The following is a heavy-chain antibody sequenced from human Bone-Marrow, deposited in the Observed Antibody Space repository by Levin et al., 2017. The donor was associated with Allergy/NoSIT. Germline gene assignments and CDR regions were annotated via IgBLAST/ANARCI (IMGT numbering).Heavy chain of an antibody. D-gene: IGHD3-9*01. CDR2: IKRDGSGK. J-gene: IGHJ6*02. Sequence: GESLKISCAASGFTLGRYWMTWVRQAPGKGLEWVATIKRDGSGKYYVDSVKGRFTISRDNAENSLYLQMHSLRAEDTALYYCARSRETQYSVLTGENVYDYGMDVWGQGTTVTVSS. V-gene: IGHV3-7*04. CDR1: GFTLGRYW. CDR3: ARSRETQYSVLTGENVYDYGMDV.